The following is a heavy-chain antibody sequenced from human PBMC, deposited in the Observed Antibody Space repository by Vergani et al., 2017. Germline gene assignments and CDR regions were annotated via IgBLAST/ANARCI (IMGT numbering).Heavy chain of an antibody. J-gene: IGHJ4*02. D-gene: IGHD1-26*01. CDR1: GYSISSGYY. V-gene: IGHV4-38-2*02. CDR3: AREEDSGSYLDFYXFDY. Sequence: QVQLQESGPGLVKPSETLSLTCTVSGYSISSGYYWGWIRQPPGKGLEWIGSIYHSGSTYYNPSLKSRVTISVDTSKNQFSLKLSSVTAADTAVYYCAREEDSGSYLDFYXFDYWGQGTLVTVSS. CDR2: IYHSGST.